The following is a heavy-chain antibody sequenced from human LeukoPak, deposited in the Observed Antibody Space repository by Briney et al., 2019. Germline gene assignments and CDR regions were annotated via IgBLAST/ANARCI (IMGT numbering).Heavy chain of an antibody. V-gene: IGHV3-30-3*01. CDR1: GFFFKFYT. CDR3: ASLTSPFDY. Sequence: GGSLRLSCAASGFFFKFYTMHWVRRAPGKGLEWVAVISYDESTIQYSDSVRGRFTITRDNSKNTLYLQMSSLRPGDTAVYYCASLTSPFDYWGQGTLVTVSS. D-gene: IGHD2-2*01. J-gene: IGHJ4*02. CDR2: ISYDESTI.